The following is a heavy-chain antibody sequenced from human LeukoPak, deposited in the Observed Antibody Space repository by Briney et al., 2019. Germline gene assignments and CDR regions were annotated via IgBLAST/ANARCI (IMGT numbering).Heavy chain of an antibody. CDR3: ASIAVAGTLDY. Sequence: ASVKVSCKVSGYTLTELSMHWVRQAPGKGLEWMGGFDPEDGETIYAQKFQGRVTMTKDTSTDTAYMELSSLRSEDTAVYYCASIAVAGTLDYWGQGTLVTVSS. V-gene: IGHV1-24*01. D-gene: IGHD6-19*01. CDR1: GYTLTELS. CDR2: FDPEDGET. J-gene: IGHJ4*02.